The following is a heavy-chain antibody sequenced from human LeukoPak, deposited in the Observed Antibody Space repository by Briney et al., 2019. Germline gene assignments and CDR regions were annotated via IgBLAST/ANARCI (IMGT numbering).Heavy chain of an antibody. CDR3: ARGLIVPAAIVKIRFDP. V-gene: IGHV4-59*12. D-gene: IGHD2-2*01. Sequence: PSETLSLTCTVSGGSISSYYWSWIRQPPGKGLEWIGYIYYSGSTNYNPSLKSRVTISVDTSKNQFSLKLSSVTAADTAVYYCARGLIVPAAIVKIRFDPWGQGTLVTVSS. J-gene: IGHJ5*02. CDR1: GGSISSYY. CDR2: IYYSGST.